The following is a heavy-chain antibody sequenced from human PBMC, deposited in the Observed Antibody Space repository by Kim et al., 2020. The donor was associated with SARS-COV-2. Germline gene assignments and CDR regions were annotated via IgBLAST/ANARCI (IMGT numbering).Heavy chain of an antibody. J-gene: IGHJ4*02. CDR1: GFAFSSYA. Sequence: GSLRLSCAASGFAFSSYAMTWVRQAPGKGLEWVSTISGSGGDTYYADSVKGRFTISRDNSKNTLYLQMNSLRAEDTAVYYCANWKSRAFDYWGQGTLVT. D-gene: IGHD1-1*01. CDR2: ISGSGGDT. CDR3: ANWKSRAFDY. V-gene: IGHV3-23*01.